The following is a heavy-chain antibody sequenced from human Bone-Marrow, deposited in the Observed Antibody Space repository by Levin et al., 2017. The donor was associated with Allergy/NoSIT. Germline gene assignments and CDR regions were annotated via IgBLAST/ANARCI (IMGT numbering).Heavy chain of an antibody. CDR3: ARFTFGGVVAIDY. Sequence: SQTLSLTCTVSGGSISSSHWSWIRQPPGKGLEWIAYIYYTGSTNYNPSLKSRVTISVDTSKNQFSLKLSSVTAADTAVYYCARFTFGGVVAIDYWGQGTLVTVSS. CDR1: GGSISSSH. CDR2: IYYTGST. J-gene: IGHJ4*02. D-gene: IGHD3-16*02. V-gene: IGHV4-59*13.